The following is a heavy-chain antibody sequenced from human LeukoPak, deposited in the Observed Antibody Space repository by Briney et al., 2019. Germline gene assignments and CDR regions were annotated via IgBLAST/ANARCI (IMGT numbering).Heavy chain of an antibody. D-gene: IGHD1-26*01. V-gene: IGHV3-21*01. Sequence: GGSLRLSCAASGFTFSSYSMNWVRQAPGKGLEWVSSISSSSSYIYYADSVKGRFTISRDNAKNSLYLQMNSLRAEDTAVYYCARVYSGSYSPAFDIWGQGTMVTVSS. CDR3: ARVYSGSYSPAFDI. J-gene: IGHJ3*02. CDR1: GFTFSSYS. CDR2: ISSSSSYI.